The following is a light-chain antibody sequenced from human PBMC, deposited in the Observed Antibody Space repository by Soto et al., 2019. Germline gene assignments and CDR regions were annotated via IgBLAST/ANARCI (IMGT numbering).Light chain of an antibody. Sequence: EIVMTQSPATLSVSPGERDTLSCRASQSVSSNFAWYQQKPGQAPRLLIYGASTRATGIPARFSGSGSGTEFTRTISSLQSEDFAVYYCQQYNNWPPWTFGQGTKVEIK. CDR3: QQYNNWPPWT. V-gene: IGKV3-15*01. CDR2: GAS. J-gene: IGKJ1*01. CDR1: QSVSSN.